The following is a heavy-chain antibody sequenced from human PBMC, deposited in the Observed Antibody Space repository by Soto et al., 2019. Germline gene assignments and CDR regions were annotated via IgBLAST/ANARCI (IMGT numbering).Heavy chain of an antibody. CDR2: IYYSGTT. CDR1: GYFISSSNW. D-gene: IGHD1-26*01. CDR3: ARREIQGPIDY. Sequence: PSETLSLTCAVSGYFISSSNWWGWIRQPPGKGLEWIGYIYYSGTTYYNPSLKSRVTMSVDTSKNQFSLKLTSVTAVDTAVYYCARREIQGPIDYWGQGTLVPVSS. V-gene: IGHV4-28*01. J-gene: IGHJ4*02.